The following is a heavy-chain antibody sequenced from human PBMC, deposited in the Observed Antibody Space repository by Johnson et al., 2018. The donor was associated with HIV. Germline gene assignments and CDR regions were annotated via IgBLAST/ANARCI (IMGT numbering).Heavy chain of an antibody. CDR3: AKDRGLSACDI. Sequence: QMQLVESGGGVVQPGRSLRLSCAASGFTFSSYGMHWVRQAPGKGLEWVAVISYDGSNKYYADSVKGRFTISRDNSKNTLYLQMNSLRAEDTAVYYCAKDRGLSACDIWGQGTMVTVSS. CDR2: ISYDGSNK. V-gene: IGHV3-30*18. J-gene: IGHJ3*02. D-gene: IGHD3-10*01. CDR1: GFTFSSYG.